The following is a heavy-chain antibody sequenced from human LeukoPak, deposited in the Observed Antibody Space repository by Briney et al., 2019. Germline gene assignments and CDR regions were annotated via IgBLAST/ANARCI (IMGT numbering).Heavy chain of an antibody. V-gene: IGHV4-34*01. J-gene: IGHJ4*02. Sequence: SETLSLTCTVSGGSISSYYWSWIRQPPGKGLEWIGEINHSGSTNYNPSLKSRVTISVDTSKNQFSLKLSSVTAADTAVYYCARPGSRGYCSSTSCSRTYYFDYWGQGTLVTVSS. CDR1: GGSISSYY. CDR3: ARPGSRGYCSSTSCSRTYYFDY. D-gene: IGHD2-2*01. CDR2: INHSGST.